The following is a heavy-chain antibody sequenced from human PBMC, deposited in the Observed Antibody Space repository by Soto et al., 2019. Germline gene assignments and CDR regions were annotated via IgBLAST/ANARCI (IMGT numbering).Heavy chain of an antibody. J-gene: IGHJ6*02. CDR1: GYTFTSYY. D-gene: IGHD2-2*02. CDR3: ARDIRCSSTSCYMGTPKYGMDV. CDR2: INPSGGST. Sequence: ASVKVSCKASGYTFTSYYMHWVRQAPGQGLEWMGIINPSGGSTSYAKKFQGRVTMTRDTSTSTVYMELSSLRSEDTAVYYCARDIRCSSTSCYMGTPKYGMDVWGQGTTVTVSS. V-gene: IGHV1-46*01.